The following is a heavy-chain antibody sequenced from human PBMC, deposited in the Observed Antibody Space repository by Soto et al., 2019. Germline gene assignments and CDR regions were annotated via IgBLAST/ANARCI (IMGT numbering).Heavy chain of an antibody. CDR2: SRNKAKRYST. V-gene: IGHV3-72*01. Sequence: EVQLVESGGGLVQPGGSLRLSCEAYGFSFSDHYIDWVRQAPGKGLEWIGRSRNKAKRYSTEYAASVKGRFSFSRDDSKDSLYMQMNSLKTEDTAVYYCVRANKAGTRTSYFDHWGQGTLVTVSS. J-gene: IGHJ4*02. CDR1: GFSFSDHY. CDR3: VRANKAGTRTSYFDH. D-gene: IGHD1-7*01.